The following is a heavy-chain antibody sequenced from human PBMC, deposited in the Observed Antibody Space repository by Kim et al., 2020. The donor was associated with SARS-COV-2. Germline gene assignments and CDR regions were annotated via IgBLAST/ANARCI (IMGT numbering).Heavy chain of an antibody. V-gene: IGHV5-51*01. J-gene: IGHJ4*02. CDR2: IYPGDSHT. D-gene: IGHD5-12*01. Sequence: GESLKISCKGSGYSFDNYWIGWVRQLPGKGLEWMGIIYPGDSHTRYGPSFQGQVTISADKSISTAYLQWSSLSVSDTAFYYCARVHSGYDYYFDSWGQGT. CDR1: GYSFDNYW. CDR3: ARVHSGYDYYFDS.